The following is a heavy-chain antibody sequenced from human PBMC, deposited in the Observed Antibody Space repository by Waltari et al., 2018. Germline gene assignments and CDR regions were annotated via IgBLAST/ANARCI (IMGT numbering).Heavy chain of an antibody. CDR3: AKAFQYQLVPYSLDY. J-gene: IGHJ4*02. D-gene: IGHD2-2*01. CDR1: RFTFSSYA. V-gene: IGHV3-23*01. CDR2: VSGSGDTT. Sequence: EVQLWESGGGFIQPGGSLRLSCAASRFTFSSYALSWVRPGPGKGLEWVSTVSGSGDTTYYADSVKGRFTISRDNSRNTLYLQMNSLRGEDTAIYYCAKAFQYQLVPYSLDYWGQGTLVSVS.